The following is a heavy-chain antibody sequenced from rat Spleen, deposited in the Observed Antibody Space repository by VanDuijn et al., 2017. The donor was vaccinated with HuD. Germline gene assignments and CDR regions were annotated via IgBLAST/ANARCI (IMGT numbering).Heavy chain of an antibody. V-gene: IGHV5-29*01. CDR2: ISYGDSSGHSST. CDR1: GFTFSDYG. J-gene: IGHJ2*01. Sequence: EVQLVESGGGLVQPGRSLKLSCAASGFTFSDYGVAWVRQAPTKGLEWVATISYGDSSGHSSTYYRDSVKGRFTISRDNAKSTLYLQMDSLRSEDTATYYCTRVSGHYSSYTIYVYYGLFAYWGQGVMVTVSS. D-gene: IGHD1-6*01. CDR3: TRVSGHYSSYTIYVYYGLFAY.